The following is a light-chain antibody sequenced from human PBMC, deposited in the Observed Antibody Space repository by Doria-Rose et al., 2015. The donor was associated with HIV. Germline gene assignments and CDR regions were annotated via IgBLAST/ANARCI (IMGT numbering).Light chain of an antibody. CDR2: DGS. CDR3: HQYGTSWT. J-gene: IGKJ1*01. CDR1: PRLSSTY. Sequence: EIVLTQSPGTLSLSPGERATLSCRASPRLSSTYLDWYQQKPGQAPSLLIYDGSTRATGIPDRFSASGSGTDFTLTINRLEPEDFALYYCHQYGTSWTFGQGTKVEI. V-gene: IGKV3-20*01.